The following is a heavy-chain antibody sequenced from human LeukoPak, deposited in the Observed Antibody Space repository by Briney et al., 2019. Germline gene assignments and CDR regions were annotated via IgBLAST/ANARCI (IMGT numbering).Heavy chain of an antibody. CDR3: ARDEGYYGSGSYYLSYNWFDP. D-gene: IGHD3-10*01. CDR2: INRNSGGT. Sequence: GASVKVSCKASGYTFAGYYMHWVRQAPGQGLEWMGWINRNSGGTNYAQRFQGRVTMTRDTSISTAYMELSRLRSDDTAVDYCARDEGYYGSGSYYLSYNWFDPWGQGTLVTVSS. CDR1: GYTFAGYY. V-gene: IGHV1-2*02. J-gene: IGHJ5*02.